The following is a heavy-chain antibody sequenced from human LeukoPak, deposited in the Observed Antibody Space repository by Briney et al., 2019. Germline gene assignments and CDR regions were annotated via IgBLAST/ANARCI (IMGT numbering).Heavy chain of an antibody. Sequence: PGGSLRLSCAASGFTLSNFNMNWVRQAPGKGLEWVSSISHSSIYVYYADSVKGRFTISRDNASNSVFLQMNSLRDEDAAVYYCAREADYRLFGDAFDMWGQGTMVTVSS. CDR2: ISHSSIYV. V-gene: IGHV3-21*01. CDR1: GFTLSNFN. J-gene: IGHJ3*02. CDR3: AREADYRLFGDAFDM. D-gene: IGHD3-10*02.